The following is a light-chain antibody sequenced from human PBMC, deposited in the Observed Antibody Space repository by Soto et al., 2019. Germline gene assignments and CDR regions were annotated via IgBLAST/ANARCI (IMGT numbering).Light chain of an antibody. V-gene: IGLV2-23*02. J-gene: IGLJ2*01. CDR2: EVS. CDR1: SSDVGSYNL. Sequence: SALTQPASVSGSPGQSITISCTGTSSDVGSYNLVSWYQQHPGKAPKLMIYEVSKRPSGVSNRFSGSKSGNTASLTISGIQAEDEADYYSCSYAGSFVVFGGGTKLTVL. CDR3: CSYAGSFVV.